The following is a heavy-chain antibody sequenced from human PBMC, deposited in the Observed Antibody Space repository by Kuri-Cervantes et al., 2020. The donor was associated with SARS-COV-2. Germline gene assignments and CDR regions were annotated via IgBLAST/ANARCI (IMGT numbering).Heavy chain of an antibody. CDR1: GYSFTSYW. D-gene: IGHD6-13*01. Sequence: GGSLRLSCKGSGYSFTSYWIGWVRQMPGKGLEWMGIIYPGGSDTRYSQSFQGKVTISADKSISTAYLQWSSLKASDTAMYYCAGSGIARAGTGPDYWGQGTLVTVSS. J-gene: IGHJ4*02. V-gene: IGHV5-51*01. CDR2: IYPGGSDT. CDR3: AGSGIARAGTGPDY.